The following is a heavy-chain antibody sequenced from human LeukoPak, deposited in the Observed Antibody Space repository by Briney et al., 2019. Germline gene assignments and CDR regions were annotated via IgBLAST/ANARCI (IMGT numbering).Heavy chain of an antibody. CDR1: GFTFSSSA. CDR2: ISGSADDI. Sequence: PGGSLRLSCVASGFTFSSSAMSWVRQGPGKGLQWVSGISGSADDIYYIDSVKGRFTISRDNSKNTLSLQMNSLRAEDTAVYYCARDDYNWNVDAFHIWGQGTVVTVSS. CDR3: ARDDYNWNVDAFHI. D-gene: IGHD1-20*01. V-gene: IGHV3-23*01. J-gene: IGHJ3*02.